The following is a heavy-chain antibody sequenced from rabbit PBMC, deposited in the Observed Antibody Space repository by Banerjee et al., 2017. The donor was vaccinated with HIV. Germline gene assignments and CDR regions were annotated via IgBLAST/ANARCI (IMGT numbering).Heavy chain of an antibody. CDR3: ARDAGGDGYSNDL. Sequence: QEQLKETGGGLVQPGGSLTLSCKASGFDLSSYYVMCWVRQAPGKGLEWIGCIDAGSGTTYYANWAKGRFTISKTSSTTVTLQMTSLTAADTATYFCARDAGGDGYSNDLWGPGTLVTVS. CDR2: IDAGSGTT. CDR1: GFDLSSYYV. J-gene: IGHJ6*01. V-gene: IGHV1S45*01. D-gene: IGHD7-1*01.